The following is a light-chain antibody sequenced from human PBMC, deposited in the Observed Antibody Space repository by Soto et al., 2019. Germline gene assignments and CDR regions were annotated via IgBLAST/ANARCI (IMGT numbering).Light chain of an antibody. Sequence: DIQMTQSPSSLSASVGDRVTISCRASQNIGIYLNWYQHTPGKAPKVLIYAASSLQSGVPSRFSGSGSGTYFSLTISSLQAEDFATYYCQQTHTVPRTFGQGTKVEIK. CDR2: AAS. V-gene: IGKV1-39*01. CDR3: QQTHTVPRT. J-gene: IGKJ1*01. CDR1: QNIGIY.